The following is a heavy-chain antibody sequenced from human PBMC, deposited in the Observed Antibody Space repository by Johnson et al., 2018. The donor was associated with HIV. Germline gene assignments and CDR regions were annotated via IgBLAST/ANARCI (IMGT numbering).Heavy chain of an antibody. CDR1: VFSFDDYG. V-gene: IGHV3-43D*03. CDR2: ITWDGGST. D-gene: IGHD2-21*01. Sequence: VQLVESGGGVVRPGVSLRLSFSASVFSFDDYGMSWVRQAPGKGLEWVSLITWDGGSTFYADSVKGRFTISRDKSKDSLYLQMNSLRAEDTALYFCAKDIWAYCGGDCSPGSAFDIWGQGTMVTVSS. CDR3: AKDIWAYCGGDCSPGSAFDI. J-gene: IGHJ3*02.